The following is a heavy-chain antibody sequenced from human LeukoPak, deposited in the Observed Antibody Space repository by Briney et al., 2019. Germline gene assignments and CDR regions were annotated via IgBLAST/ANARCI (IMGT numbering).Heavy chain of an antibody. D-gene: IGHD6-13*01. CDR1: GGSISSYY. CDR3: AREIVGRGSSCRAFDI. CDR2: IYTSGST. V-gene: IGHV4-4*07. Sequence: SETLSLTCTVSGGSISSYYWSWIRQPAGKGLEWIGRIYTSGSTNYNPSLKSRVTMSVDTSKNQFSLKLSSVTAADTAVYYCAREIVGRGSSCRAFDIWGQGTMVTVSS. J-gene: IGHJ3*02.